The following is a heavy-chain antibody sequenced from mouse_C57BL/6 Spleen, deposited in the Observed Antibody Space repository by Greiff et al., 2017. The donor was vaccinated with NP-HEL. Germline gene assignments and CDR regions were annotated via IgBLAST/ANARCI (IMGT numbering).Heavy chain of an antibody. Sequence: QVQLKESGAELVKPGASVKLSCKASGYTFTEYTIHWVKQRSGQGLEWIGWFYPGSGSIKYNEKFKDKATLTADKSSSTVYMELSRLTSEDSAVYFCARHEDWITTVVPPYAMDYWGQGTSVTVSS. CDR2: FYPGSGSI. CDR3: ARHEDWITTVVPPYAMDY. J-gene: IGHJ4*01. V-gene: IGHV1-62-2*01. CDR1: GYTFTEYT. D-gene: IGHD1-1*01.